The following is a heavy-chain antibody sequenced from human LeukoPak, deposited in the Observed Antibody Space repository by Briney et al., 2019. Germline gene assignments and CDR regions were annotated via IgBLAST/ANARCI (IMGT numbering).Heavy chain of an antibody. CDR1: GYTFTGHY. D-gene: IGHD3-10*02. CDR3: ARECSSSWFDS. J-gene: IGHJ5*01. Sequence: ASVKVSCKASGYTFTGHYMHWVRQAPGQGLEWMGWINPNSGGTNYAQKFQGWVTMTRDTSISTTYLGLSRLRYDDTAVYYCARECSSSWFDSWGQGALVTVSS. V-gene: IGHV1-2*04. CDR2: INPNSGGT.